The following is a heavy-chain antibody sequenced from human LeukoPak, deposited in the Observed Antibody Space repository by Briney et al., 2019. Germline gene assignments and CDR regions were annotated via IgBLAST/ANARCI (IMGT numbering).Heavy chain of an antibody. CDR3: AKDRPTYGSGSPIDY. D-gene: IGHD3-10*01. J-gene: IGHJ4*02. CDR1: GFTFSSYA. Sequence: GGSLRLSCAASGFTFSSYAMNWVRQAPGKGLEWVSAVSGGGGSTYYADSVKGRFTISRDNSKNTLYLQLNSRRAEDTAVYFCAKDRPTYGSGSPIDYWGEGTLVTVS. CDR2: VSGGGGST. V-gene: IGHV3-23*01.